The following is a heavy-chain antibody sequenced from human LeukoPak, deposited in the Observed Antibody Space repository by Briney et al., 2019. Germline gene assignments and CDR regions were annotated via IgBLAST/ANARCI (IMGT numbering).Heavy chain of an antibody. CDR1: GASIRTYY. J-gene: IGHJ4*02. V-gene: IGHV4-59*01. Sequence: SETLSLTCNVSGASIRTYYWCWIRQPPGKGLEWVGHIYYSGGTRYNPSLKSRVTISVDTSKNQFSLKLNSVTAADTALYYCAREQAVAGSGCDYWGQGTLVTVSS. D-gene: IGHD6-19*01. CDR2: IYYSGGT. CDR3: AREQAVAGSGCDY.